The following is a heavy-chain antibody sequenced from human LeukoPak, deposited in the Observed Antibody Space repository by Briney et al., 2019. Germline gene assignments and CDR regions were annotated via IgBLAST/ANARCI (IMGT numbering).Heavy chain of an antibody. CDR3: ARQVGPDY. Sequence: PGGSLRLPCVASGFTFRNYAMAWVRQAPGKGLEWVSAISGSGANTYFADSVKGRFTISRDNSKNTLYLQMNSLRGEDTAVYFCARQVGPDYWGQGTLVTVSS. CDR2: ISGSGANT. CDR1: GFTFRNYA. J-gene: IGHJ4*02. V-gene: IGHV3-23*01.